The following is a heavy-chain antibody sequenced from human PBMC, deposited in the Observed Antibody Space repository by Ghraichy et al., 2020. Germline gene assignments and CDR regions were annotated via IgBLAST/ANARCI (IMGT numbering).Heavy chain of an antibody. D-gene: IGHD2-15*01. Sequence: GGSLRLSCTASGFTFNDYYMSWIRQAPGKGLEWISYISATGSFTNYADSVKGRFTISRDNAKTSLYLQMNSLRSEDTAVYYCARREDYCRGGNCYLYFDYWGQGTLVTVSS. J-gene: IGHJ4*02. CDR3: ARREDYCRGGNCYLYFDY. CDR1: GFTFNDYY. CDR2: ISATGSFT. V-gene: IGHV3-11*06.